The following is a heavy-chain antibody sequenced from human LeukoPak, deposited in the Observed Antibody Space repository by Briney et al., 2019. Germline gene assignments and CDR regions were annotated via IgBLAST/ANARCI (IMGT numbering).Heavy chain of an antibody. CDR3: ATVHSENPACDY. J-gene: IGHJ4*02. D-gene: IGHD1-1*01. Sequence: GASVKVSCKASGGTFSSYAISWVRQAPGQGLEWMGGIIPIFGTANYAQKFQGRVTITADESTSTAYMELSSLRSEDTAVYYCATVHSENPACDYWGQGTLVTVSS. CDR2: IIPIFGTA. CDR1: GGTFSSYA. V-gene: IGHV1-69*13.